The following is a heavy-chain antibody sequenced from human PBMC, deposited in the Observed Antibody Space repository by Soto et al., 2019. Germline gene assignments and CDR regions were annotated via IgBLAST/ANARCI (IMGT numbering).Heavy chain of an antibody. D-gene: IGHD3-10*01. CDR1: GFTFSSYA. CDR2: ISGSGGST. Sequence: EVQLLESGGGLVQPGGSLRLSCAASGFTFSSYAMSWVRQAPGKGLEWVSAISGSGGSTYYADSVKGRFTISRDNSKNTLYLQMNSLRAEDTAVFYCAKASGWFGEFDYWGQGTLVTVSS. J-gene: IGHJ4*02. CDR3: AKASGWFGEFDY. V-gene: IGHV3-23*01.